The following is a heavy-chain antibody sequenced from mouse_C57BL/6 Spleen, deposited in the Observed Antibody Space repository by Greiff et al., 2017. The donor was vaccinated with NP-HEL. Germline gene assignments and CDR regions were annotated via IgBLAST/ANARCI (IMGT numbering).Heavy chain of an antibody. CDR1: GYTFTSYW. D-gene: IGHD2-1*01. V-gene: IGHV1-69*01. CDR3: AREEPPYGNYAFAY. CDR2: IDPSDSYT. Sequence: QVQLQQPGAELVMPGASVKLSCKASGYTFTSYWMHWVKQRPGQGLEWIGEIDPSDSYTNYNPKFQGKATLTVDKSSSTAYMQLSSLTSGNSAVYYCAREEPPYGNYAFAYWGQGTLVTVSA. J-gene: IGHJ3*01.